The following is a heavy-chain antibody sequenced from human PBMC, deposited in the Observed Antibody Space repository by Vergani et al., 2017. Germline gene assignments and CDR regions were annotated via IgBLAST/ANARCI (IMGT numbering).Heavy chain of an antibody. CDR3: ATEVLNVVRGVSFDY. J-gene: IGHJ4*02. V-gene: IGHV1-24*01. CDR2: FDPEDGET. Sequence: QVQLVQSGAEVKKPGASVKVSCKASGYTFTSYGISWVRQAPGQGLEWMGGFDPEDGETIYAQKFQGRVTMTEDTSTDTAYMELSSLRSEDTAAYYCATEVLNVVRGVSFDYWGQGTLVTVSS. D-gene: IGHD3-10*01. CDR1: GYTFTSYG.